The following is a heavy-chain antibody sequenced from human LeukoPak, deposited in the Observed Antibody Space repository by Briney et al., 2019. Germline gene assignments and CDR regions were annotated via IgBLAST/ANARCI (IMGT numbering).Heavy chain of an antibody. D-gene: IGHD4-17*01. CDR1: GFTFSTYA. J-gene: IGHJ4*02. CDR3: AKEMTALTTIDY. V-gene: IGHV3-23*01. Sequence: GGSLRLSCAASGFTFSTYAMSWVRQAPGKGLEWVSAVSRSGTNTYYANVVKGRFTISRDNSKNMLYLQMSGLRAEDTAVYYCAKEMTALTTIDYWGQGTLVTVSS. CDR2: VSRSGTNT.